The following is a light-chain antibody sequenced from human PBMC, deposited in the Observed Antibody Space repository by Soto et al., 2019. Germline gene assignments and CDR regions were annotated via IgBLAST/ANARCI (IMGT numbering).Light chain of an antibody. J-gene: IGKJ1*01. Sequence: EIVLTQSPAILSLSPGERATLSCRASQSVSSYLAWYQQKPGQAPRLLIYDASKRATGIPARFSGSGSGTDFTLTISSLEPEDFAVYHCQQRSNWPPTWTFGQGTKVEIK. CDR2: DAS. V-gene: IGKV3-11*01. CDR1: QSVSSY. CDR3: QQRSNWPPTWT.